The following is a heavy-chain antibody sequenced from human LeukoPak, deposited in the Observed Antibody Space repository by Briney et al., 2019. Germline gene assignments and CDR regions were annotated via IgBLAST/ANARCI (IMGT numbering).Heavy chain of an antibody. CDR2: ISRDGSYI. V-gene: IGHV3-21*01. Sequence: NAGGSLRLSCAASGFTFSSYIMNWVRQAPGKGLEWVSSISRDGSYIHYADSVKGRFTISRDNAKQSLYLQMSSLRAEDTAVYYCAKHEGYSFDYWGQGTLVTVSS. CDR3: AKHEGYSFDY. CDR1: GFTFSSYI. D-gene: IGHD2-15*01. J-gene: IGHJ4*02.